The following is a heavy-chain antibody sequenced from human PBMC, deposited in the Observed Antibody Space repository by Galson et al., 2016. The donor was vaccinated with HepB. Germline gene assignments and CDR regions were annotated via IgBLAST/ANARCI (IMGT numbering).Heavy chain of an antibody. Sequence: SLRLSCAASGFTFSSYNMNWIRQAPGRGLEWLSYISWTSSTTYYEDSVKGRFTISRDNAKNSLYLHMSSLRAEDTAVYYCARDSTWNIVATVLFDPWGQGTLVTVSS. CDR3: ARDSTWNIVATVLFDP. V-gene: IGHV3-48*01. J-gene: IGHJ5*02. CDR2: ISWTSSTT. D-gene: IGHD5-12*01. CDR1: GFTFSSYN.